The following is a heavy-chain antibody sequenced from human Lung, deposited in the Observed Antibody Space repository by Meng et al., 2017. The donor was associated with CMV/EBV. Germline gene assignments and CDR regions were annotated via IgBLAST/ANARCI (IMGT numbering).Heavy chain of an antibody. CDR1: GGSSSSSSYY. J-gene: IGHJ4*02. Sequence: SXTLSLXCTVSGGSSSSSSYYWGWIRQSPRKGLEWIGNIYYSGTTYYNPSLKSRVTISVDTSKNQFSLKLSSVTAADTAVYYCVGGRGSSWYQADYFDYWGQGXLVTVSS. CDR2: IYYSGTT. CDR3: VGGRGSSWYQADYFDY. D-gene: IGHD6-13*01. V-gene: IGHV4-39*07.